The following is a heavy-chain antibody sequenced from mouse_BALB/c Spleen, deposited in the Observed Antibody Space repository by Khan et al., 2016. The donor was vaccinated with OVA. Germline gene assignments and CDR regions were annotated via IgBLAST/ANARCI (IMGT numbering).Heavy chain of an antibody. CDR1: GFSLTNYG. J-gene: IGHJ1*01. V-gene: IGHV2-9*02. CDR2: IWPGGST. Sequence: QVQLKQSGPGLVAPSQSLSITCTVSGFSLTNYGVHWVRQPPGQGLEWLGVIWPGGSTNYNSALMSSLSISKDNSKSQVFIKMNRLQTEDTTMYYCARYYGNDGWYFDVWGEGTTVTVSS. CDR3: ARYYGNDGWYFDV. D-gene: IGHD2-2*01.